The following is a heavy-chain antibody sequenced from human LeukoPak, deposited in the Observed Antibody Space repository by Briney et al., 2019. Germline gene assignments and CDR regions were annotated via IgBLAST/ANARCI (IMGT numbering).Heavy chain of an antibody. D-gene: IGHD3-10*01. Sequence: KPSETLSLTCTVSGGSISSYYWSWIRQPPGKGLEWIGYIYYSGSTDYNPSLKSRVTISVDTSKNQFSLKLSSVTAADTAVYYCARQGVSPHSFHYYIDVWGKGTTVTVSS. J-gene: IGHJ6*03. CDR1: GGSISSYY. CDR3: ARQGVSPHSFHYYIDV. V-gene: IGHV4-59*01. CDR2: IYYSGST.